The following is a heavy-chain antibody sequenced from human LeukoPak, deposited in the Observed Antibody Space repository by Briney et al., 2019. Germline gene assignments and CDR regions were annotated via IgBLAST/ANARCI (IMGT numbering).Heavy chain of an antibody. D-gene: IGHD3-16*01. CDR1: GYTFTNYY. J-gene: IGHJ4*02. Sequence: ASVKVSCKPSGYTFTNYYMHSVRQTPRQGREWMGIINPSGGSTSYAQTFQGRVTITRDTSTSTVSMELSSLRSADTPVYYCASNIMITTGLDYWGQGTLVTVSS. CDR3: ASNIMITTGLDY. V-gene: IGHV1-46*01. CDR2: INPSGGST.